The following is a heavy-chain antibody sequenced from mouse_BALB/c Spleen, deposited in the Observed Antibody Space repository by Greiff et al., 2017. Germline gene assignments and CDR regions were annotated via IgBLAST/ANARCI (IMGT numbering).Heavy chain of an antibody. D-gene: IGHD1-1*01. J-gene: IGHJ2*01. V-gene: IGHV1-80*01. CDR2: IYPGDGDT. Sequence: QVQLQQSGAELVRPGSSVKISCKASGYAFSSYWMNWVKQRPGPGLEWIGQIYPGDGDTNYNGKFKGKATLTADKSSSTAYMQLSSLTSEDSAVYFCARDITTVVALDYWGQGTTLTVSS. CDR3: ARDITTVVALDY. CDR1: GYAFSSYW.